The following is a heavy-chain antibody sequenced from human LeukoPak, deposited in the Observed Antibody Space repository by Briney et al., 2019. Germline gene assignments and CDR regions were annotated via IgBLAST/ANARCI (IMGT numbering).Heavy chain of an antibody. CDR1: GFTFSSYS. V-gene: IGHV3-21*06. CDR3: ARDSPYYYGSGPQGRQSYYYYVMDV. Sequence: GGSLRLSCAASGFTFSSYSMNWVRQAPGKGLEWVSSISSSSSYIYYADSVKGRFTISRDSAKNSLYLQMNSLRAEDTAVYYCARDSPYYYGSGPQGRQSYYYYVMDVWGQGTTVTVSS. CDR2: ISSSSSYI. J-gene: IGHJ6*02. D-gene: IGHD3-10*01.